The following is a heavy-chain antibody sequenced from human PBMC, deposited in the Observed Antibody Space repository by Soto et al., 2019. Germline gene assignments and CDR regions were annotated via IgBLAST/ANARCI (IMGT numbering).Heavy chain of an antibody. CDR3: ARDRYSSSQPFDY. J-gene: IGHJ4*02. CDR1: GFTFSSYG. CDR2: IWYDGSNK. D-gene: IGHD6-13*01. V-gene: IGHV3-33*01. Sequence: GGSLRLSCAASGFTFSSYGMHWVRQAPGKGLEWVAVIWYDGSNKYYADSVKGRFTIARDNSKNTLYLQMNSLRADDTAVYYCARDRYSSSQPFDYWGQGTLVTVSS.